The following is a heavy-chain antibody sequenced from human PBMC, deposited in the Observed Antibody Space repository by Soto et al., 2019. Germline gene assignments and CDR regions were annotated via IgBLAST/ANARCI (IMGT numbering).Heavy chain of an antibody. CDR2: ILYDGSKK. J-gene: IGHJ6*02. D-gene: IGHD1-26*01. V-gene: IGHV3-30*18. CDR1: GFTFSTYG. Sequence: QVQLVESGGGVVQPGRSLRLSCAASGFTFSTYGMHWVRQAPGKGLEWVALILYDGSKKYFADSVKGRFTISRDNSKNSLNLQMNSLRAEDTALYACAKDLYGGEVGAINYFHYGSDVWGQGTKVTGCS. CDR3: AKDLYGGEVGAINYFHYGSDV.